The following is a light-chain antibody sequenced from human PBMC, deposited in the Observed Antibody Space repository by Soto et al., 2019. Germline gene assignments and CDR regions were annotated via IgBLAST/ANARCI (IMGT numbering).Light chain of an antibody. Sequence: VLTQPPATVSVSAVEGATLSCRASQNTGSNLAWYQQRSGQAPRLLIYGASKRATGVPAKFSGSGSGTEFTLTISSLQSEDFAVYYCLQYEKWPPRLTFGGGTKVDIK. J-gene: IGKJ4*01. CDR2: GAS. CDR1: QNTGSN. CDR3: LQYEKWPPRLT. V-gene: IGKV3-15*01.